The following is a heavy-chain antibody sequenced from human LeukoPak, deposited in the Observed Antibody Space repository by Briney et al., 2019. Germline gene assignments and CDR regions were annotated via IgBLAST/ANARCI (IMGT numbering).Heavy chain of an antibody. D-gene: IGHD3-22*01. CDR2: ISWNSGSI. CDR3: AKDMRYYYDSSGSGDFDY. V-gene: IGHV3-9*01. J-gene: IGHJ4*02. Sequence: GGSLRLSCAASGFTFDDYAMHWVRQAPGKGLEWVSGISWNSGSIGYADSVKGRFTISRDNAKNSLYLQMNSLRAEDTALYYCAKDMRYYYDSSGSGDFDYWGQGTLVTVSS. CDR1: GFTFDDYA.